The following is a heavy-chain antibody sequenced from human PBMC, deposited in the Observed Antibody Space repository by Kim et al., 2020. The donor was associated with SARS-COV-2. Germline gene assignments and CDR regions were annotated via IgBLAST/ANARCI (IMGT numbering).Heavy chain of an antibody. CDR2: IYPGDSDT. D-gene: IGHD3-16*01. CDR1: GYSFTSYW. Sequence: GESLKISCKGSGYSFTSYWIGWVRQMPGKGLEWMGIIYPGDSDTRYSPSFQGQVTISADKSISTAYLQWSSLKASDTAMYYCARPRGTLGYYYGMDVWGQGTTVTVSS. V-gene: IGHV5-51*01. CDR3: ARPRGTLGYYYGMDV. J-gene: IGHJ6*02.